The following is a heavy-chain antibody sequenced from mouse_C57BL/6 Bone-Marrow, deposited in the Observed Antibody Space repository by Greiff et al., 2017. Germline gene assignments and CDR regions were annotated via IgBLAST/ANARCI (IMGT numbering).Heavy chain of an antibody. CDR3: ARGAYYSNYGSYYYAMDY. D-gene: IGHD2-5*01. CDR1: GYTFTGYW. CDR2: ILPGSGST. J-gene: IGHJ4*01. V-gene: IGHV1-9*01. Sequence: QVQLKESGAELMKPGASVKLSCKATGYTFTGYWIEWVKQRPGHGLEWIGEILPGSGSTNYNEKFKGKATFTADTSSNTAYMQLSSLTTEDSAIYYCARGAYYSNYGSYYYAMDYWGQGTSVTVSS.